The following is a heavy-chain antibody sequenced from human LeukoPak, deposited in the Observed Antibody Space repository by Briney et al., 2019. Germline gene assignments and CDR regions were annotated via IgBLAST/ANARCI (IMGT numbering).Heavy chain of an antibody. D-gene: IGHD2-2*01. J-gene: IGHJ4*02. CDR2: IRYDGSNK. V-gene: IGHV3-30*02. CDR3: AKDLVGIVVVPAAAFDY. Sequence: GGTLRLSCAASGFTFSSYGMHWVRQAPGKGLEWVAFIRYDGSNKYYADSVKGRFTISRDNSKNTLYLQMNSLRAEDTAVYHCAKDLVGIVVVPAAAFDYWGQGTLVTVSS. CDR1: GFTFSSYG.